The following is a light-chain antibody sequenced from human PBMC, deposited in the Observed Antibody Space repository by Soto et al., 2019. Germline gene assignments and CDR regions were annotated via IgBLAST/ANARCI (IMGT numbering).Light chain of an antibody. J-gene: IGLJ2*01. Sequence: QSALTQPASVSGSPGRSVTISCTGTSTDVGDFNYVSRYQHRPGRAPKLIIYDVTNRPSGISYRFSASKSGRTASLTISELQAEDEADYYCSSYSSSTTHVVFGGGTKVTVL. CDR1: STDVGDFNY. CDR2: DVT. CDR3: SSYSSSTTHVV. V-gene: IGLV2-14*03.